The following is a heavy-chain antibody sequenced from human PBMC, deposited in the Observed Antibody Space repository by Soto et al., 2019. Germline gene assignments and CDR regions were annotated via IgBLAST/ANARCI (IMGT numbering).Heavy chain of an antibody. Sequence: SETLSLTCTVSGGSISSSSYYWGWIRQPPGKGLEWIGSIYYSGSTYYNPSLKSRVTISVDTSKNQFSLKLSSVTAADTAVYYCARPNSPREYCSSLGVPGDNWFDPWGQGTLVTVSS. V-gene: IGHV4-39*01. J-gene: IGHJ5*02. CDR1: GGSISSSSYY. D-gene: IGHD6-6*01. CDR3: ARPNSPREYCSSLGVPGDNWFDP. CDR2: IYYSGST.